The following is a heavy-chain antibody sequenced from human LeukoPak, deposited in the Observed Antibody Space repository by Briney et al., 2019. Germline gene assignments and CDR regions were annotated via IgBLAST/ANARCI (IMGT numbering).Heavy chain of an antibody. J-gene: IGHJ4*02. D-gene: IGHD2-15*01. V-gene: IGHV1-69*13. CDR2: IIPIFGTA. CDR3: AGAPEEVVAAQTD. Sequence: SVKVSCKASGGTFSSYAISWVRQAPGQGLEWMGGIIPIFGTANYAQKFQGRVTITANESTSTAYMELSSLRSEDTAVYYCAGAPEEVVAAQTDWGQGTLVTVSS. CDR1: GGTFSSYA.